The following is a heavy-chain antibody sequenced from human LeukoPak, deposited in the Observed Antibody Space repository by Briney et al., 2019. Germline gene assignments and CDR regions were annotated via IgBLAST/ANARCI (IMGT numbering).Heavy chain of an antibody. J-gene: IGHJ4*02. CDR3: ARQGVATAIGY. D-gene: IGHD2-21*02. CDR1: GGSISNYY. CDR2: ISASGNT. Sequence: KPSETLSLTCTVSGGSISNYYWSWIRQPAGKGLEWIGRISASGNTNYNPSLKSRVTMSVDTSMNLFALKLSSVTAADTAVYYCARQGVATAIGYWGQGTLVTVSS. V-gene: IGHV4-4*07.